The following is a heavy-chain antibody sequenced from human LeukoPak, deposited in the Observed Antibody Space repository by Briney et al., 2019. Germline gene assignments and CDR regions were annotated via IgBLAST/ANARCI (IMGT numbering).Heavy chain of an antibody. CDR2: ISYDGSNK. V-gene: IGHV3-30*09. CDR1: GFTLSSFA. D-gene: IGHD6-13*01. CDR3: ARFTREEAAGF. J-gene: IGHJ4*02. Sequence: PGRSLRLSCAAYGFTLSSFAMHWVRQAPGKGLEWVAVISYDGSNKYYADSVKGRFAISRDTSKNSLYLQMDSLRAEDTAVYYCARFTREEAAGFWGQGTLVTVSS.